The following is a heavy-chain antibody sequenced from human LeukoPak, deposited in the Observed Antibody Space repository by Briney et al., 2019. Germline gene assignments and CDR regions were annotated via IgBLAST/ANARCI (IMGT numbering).Heavy chain of an antibody. CDR1: GYTFTSHG. J-gene: IGHJ5*02. Sequence: ASVKVSCKTSGYTFTSHGISWVRQAPGQGLEWMGWINAGNGNTKYSQEFQDRVTITRDTSASTAYMELSSLRSEDMAVYYCARDLDSGSYHWGQGTLVTVSS. CDR3: ARDLDSGSYH. CDR2: INAGNGNT. V-gene: IGHV1-3*03. D-gene: IGHD1-26*01.